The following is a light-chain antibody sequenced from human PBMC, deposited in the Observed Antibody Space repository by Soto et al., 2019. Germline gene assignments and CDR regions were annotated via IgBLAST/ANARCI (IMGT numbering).Light chain of an antibody. CDR2: KAS. J-gene: IGKJ1*01. CDR3: QQYNSYWT. V-gene: IGKV1-5*03. CDR1: QSISSW. Sequence: DIQMTQSTSTLSASVGDRVTITCRASQSISSWLDWYQQKPGKAPKLLIYKASSLESGVTSRISGSGSGTEFTLTISSLQPDDFATYYCQQYNSYWTFDQGTKVEIK.